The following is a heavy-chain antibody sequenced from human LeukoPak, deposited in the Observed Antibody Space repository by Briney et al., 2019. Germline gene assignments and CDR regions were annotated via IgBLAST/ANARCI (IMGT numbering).Heavy chain of an antibody. D-gene: IGHD3-10*01. CDR2: IYSGGST. J-gene: IGHJ4*02. Sequence: GGSLRLSCAASGFTVSSNYMSWVRQAPGKGPEWVSVIYSGGSTYYADSVKGRFTISRDNSKNTLYLQMNSLRAEDTAVYYCARDLGTRYGSGMTFDYWGQGTLVTVSS. CDR1: GFTVSSNY. CDR3: ARDLGTRYGSGMTFDY. V-gene: IGHV3-53*01.